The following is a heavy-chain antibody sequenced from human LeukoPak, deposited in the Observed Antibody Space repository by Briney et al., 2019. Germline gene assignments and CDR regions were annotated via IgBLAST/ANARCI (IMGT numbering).Heavy chain of an antibody. CDR1: GFTFSSYG. J-gene: IGHJ4*02. V-gene: IGHV3-33*01. Sequence: GGSLRLSCAASGFTFSSYGMHWVRQAPGKGLEWVAVIRYDGSNKYYADSVKGRFTISRDNSKNTLYLQMNSLRAEDTAVYYCARGGAVAGTFDYWGQGTLVTVSS. CDR3: ARGGAVAGTFDY. D-gene: IGHD6-19*01. CDR2: IRYDGSNK.